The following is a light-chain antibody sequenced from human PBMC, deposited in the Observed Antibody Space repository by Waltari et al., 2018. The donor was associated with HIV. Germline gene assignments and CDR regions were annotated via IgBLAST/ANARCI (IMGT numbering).Light chain of an antibody. CDR2: ETS. Sequence: QAVVTQEPSLTVSPGGTVTLTCGSSSGAVTSGHYPYWFQQQPGQAPKTLIYETSNKHFWTPARFSGSLLGGKAALTLSGAQPEDEADYYCLRSYSVTRKIFGGGTKLTVL. CDR1: SGAVTSGHY. J-gene: IGLJ2*01. CDR3: LRSYSVTRKI. V-gene: IGLV7-46*01.